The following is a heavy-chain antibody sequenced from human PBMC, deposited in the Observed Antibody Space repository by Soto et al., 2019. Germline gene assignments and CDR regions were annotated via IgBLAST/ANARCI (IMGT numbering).Heavy chain of an antibody. CDR3: ARCGDYLGWFDP. Sequence: ETLSLTCTVSGGSISSYYWSWIRQPPGKGLEWIGYIYYSGSTNYNPSLKSRVTISVDTSKNQFSLKLSSVTAADTAVYYCARCGDYLGWFDPWGQGTLVTVSS. CDR1: GGSISSYY. D-gene: IGHD2-21*02. V-gene: IGHV4-59*01. CDR2: IYYSGST. J-gene: IGHJ5*02.